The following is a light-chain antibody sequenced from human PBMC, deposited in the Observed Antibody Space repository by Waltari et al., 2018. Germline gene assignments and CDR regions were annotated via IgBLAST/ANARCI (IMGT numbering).Light chain of an antibody. Sequence: SYELTQPPSVSVSPGQTARITCSGDAFPRQFAYWYQQKPGQAPVLVIYKDTERPSGIPDRFSGPSSGTTVTLTISGVQAEDEADYYCLSADSSGPYRYVFGTGTTVTVL. CDR1: AFPRQF. CDR3: LSADSSGPYRYV. CDR2: KDT. V-gene: IGLV3-25*03. J-gene: IGLJ1*01.